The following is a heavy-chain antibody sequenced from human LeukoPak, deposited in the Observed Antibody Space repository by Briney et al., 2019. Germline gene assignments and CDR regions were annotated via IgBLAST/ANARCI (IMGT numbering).Heavy chain of an antibody. Sequence: SETLSLICGVYGGSFSGYFWTWIRQPPGEGLEWIGEINHSGNTNYNPSLKRRVTMSLDTSKNQFSLNLSSVTAADTAVYYCARGREVWFRELFYFDYWGQGSLVTVSS. J-gene: IGHJ4*02. D-gene: IGHD3-10*01. CDR3: ARGREVWFRELFYFDY. CDR1: GGSFSGYF. CDR2: INHSGNT. V-gene: IGHV4-34*01.